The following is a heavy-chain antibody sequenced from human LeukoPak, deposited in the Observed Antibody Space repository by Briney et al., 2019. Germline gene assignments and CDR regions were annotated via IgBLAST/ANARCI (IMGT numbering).Heavy chain of an antibody. CDR3: ARVRRFGSGVDY. V-gene: IGHV4-38-2*01. CDR1: GYSISSGNY. CDR2: IYHSGST. Sequence: TSETLSLTCSVSGYSISSGNYWGWIRLPPGKGLQWIGSIYHSGSTYYNPSLKSRVTISVDTSKNQFSLKLSSVTAADTAVYYCARVRRFGSGVDYWGQGTLVTVSS. D-gene: IGHD6-25*01. J-gene: IGHJ4*02.